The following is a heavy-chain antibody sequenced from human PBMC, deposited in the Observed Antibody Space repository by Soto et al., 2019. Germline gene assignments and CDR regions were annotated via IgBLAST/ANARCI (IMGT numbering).Heavy chain of an antibody. CDR3: VRDRRIYYSDPHDEFVASDYEV. J-gene: IGHJ3*01. CDR1: GGIFGSHG. Sequence: QVQLIQSEAEVKKPGSSVRVSCTASGGIFGSHGFSWVRQAPGQRLEWVGGFIPIFRTLTYTEKFQARVRIAGDESTNTVYLDLSSLRSEDTAVYYCVRDRRIYYSDPHDEFVASDYEVWGQGTMVSVSS. D-gene: IGHD3-22*01. V-gene: IGHV1-69*01. CDR2: FIPIFRTL.